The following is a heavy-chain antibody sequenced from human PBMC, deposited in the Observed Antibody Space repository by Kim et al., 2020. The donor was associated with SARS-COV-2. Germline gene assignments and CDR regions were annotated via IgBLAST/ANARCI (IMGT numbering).Heavy chain of an antibody. CDR2: FDPEDGET. J-gene: IGHJ6*02. D-gene: IGHD1-26*01. CDR1: GYTLTELS. V-gene: IGHV1-24*01. CDR3: ATGVGSREYYYYYGMDV. Sequence: ASVKVSCKVSGYTLTELSMHWVRQAPGKGLEWMGGFDPEDGETIYAQKFQGRVTMTEDTSTDTAYMELSSLRSEDTAVYYCATGVGSREYYYYYGMDVWGQGTTVTVSS.